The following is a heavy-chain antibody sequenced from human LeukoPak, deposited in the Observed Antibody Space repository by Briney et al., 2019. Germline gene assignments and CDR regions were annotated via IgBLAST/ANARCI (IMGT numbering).Heavy chain of an antibody. CDR1: GGSISSGSYY. D-gene: IGHD6-19*01. Sequence: PSETLSLTCTVSGGSISSGSYYWSWIRQPAGKGLEWIGRIYTSGSTNYNPSLKSRVTISVDTSKNQFSLKLSSVTAADTAVYYCARLPRQWQRSWEMTGMDVWGQGTTVTVSS. J-gene: IGHJ6*02. CDR2: IYTSGST. V-gene: IGHV4-61*02. CDR3: ARLPRQWQRSWEMTGMDV.